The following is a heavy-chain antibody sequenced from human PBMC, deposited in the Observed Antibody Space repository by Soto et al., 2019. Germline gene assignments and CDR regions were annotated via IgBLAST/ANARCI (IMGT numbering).Heavy chain of an antibody. V-gene: IGHV4-31*03. J-gene: IGHJ4*02. D-gene: IGHD6-13*01. Sequence: QVQLQQSGPGLVKPSQTLSLTCTVSGVTVSSDAYYWSWIRQPPGKGLEWIGNIYHTGSTYYSPSLKSRVAISLDTSKNQFSLWLSSVTAADTAVYYCARYRFSGSRWSKFDYWGQGNLVAVSS. CDR1: GVTVSSDAYY. CDR3: ARYRFSGSRWSKFDY. CDR2: IYHTGST.